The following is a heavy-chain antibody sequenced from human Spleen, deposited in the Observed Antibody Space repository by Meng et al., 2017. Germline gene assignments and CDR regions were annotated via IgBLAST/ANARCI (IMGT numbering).Heavy chain of an antibody. V-gene: IGHV4-34*01. D-gene: IGHD6-6*01. CDR2: INHSGST. CDR1: GGSFSGYY. J-gene: IGHJ4*02. CDR3: ARGLLLAALRN. Sequence: QVQLQQWGAGLLKPSETLSLICAVYGGSFSGYYWSWIRQPPGKGLEWIGEINHSGSTNYNPSLKSRVTISVDTSKNQFSLKLSSVTAADTAVYFCARGLLLAALRNWGQGTLVTVSS.